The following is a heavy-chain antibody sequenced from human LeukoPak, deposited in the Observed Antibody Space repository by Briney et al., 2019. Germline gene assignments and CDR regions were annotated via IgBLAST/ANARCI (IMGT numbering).Heavy chain of an antibody. CDR3: ASTVGWLQFGLAIYH. CDR1: GGSISSGSYY. Sequence: SQTLSLTCTVSGGSISSGSYYWSWIRQPAGKGLEWIGRFYTNGSTNYNPSLKSRVTISVDASKNQFSLKLSSVTAADTAVYYCASTVGWLQFGLAIYHWGQGTLVTVSS. CDR2: FYTNGST. V-gene: IGHV4-61*02. J-gene: IGHJ5*02. D-gene: IGHD5-24*01.